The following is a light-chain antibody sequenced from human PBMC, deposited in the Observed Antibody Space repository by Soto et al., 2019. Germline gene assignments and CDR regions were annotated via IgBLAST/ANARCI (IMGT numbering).Light chain of an antibody. CDR3: QQRSNWPLT. Sequence: EILLTQSPATLSLSPGERATISCRASQSVSSYLAWYQQKPGQAPRLLIYDASNWATGIPARFSGSGSGTDFTLTISSLEPEDFAIYYCQQRSNWPLTFGGGTKVEIK. CDR1: QSVSSY. V-gene: IGKV3-11*01. CDR2: DAS. J-gene: IGKJ4*01.